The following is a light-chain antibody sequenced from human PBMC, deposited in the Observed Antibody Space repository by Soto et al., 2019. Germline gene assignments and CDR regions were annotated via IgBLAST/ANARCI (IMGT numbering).Light chain of an antibody. J-gene: IGKJ4*01. CDR3: MQGRQTPLT. Sequence: DLVMTQSPLSLPVTPGEPASISCRSSQSLLGGNGKNYLDWYLQKPGQSPQLLLYLGSNRASGVPDRFSGSGSGTEFTLRITRVEAEDVGVYYCMQGRQTPLTFGGGTKVEIK. V-gene: IGKV2-28*01. CDR2: LGS. CDR1: QSLLGGNGKNY.